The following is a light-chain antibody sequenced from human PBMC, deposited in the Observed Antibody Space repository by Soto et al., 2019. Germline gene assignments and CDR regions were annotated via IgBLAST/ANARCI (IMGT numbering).Light chain of an antibody. Sequence: SYELTQPPSVSVAPGKTARITCGGNNIGSKSVYWYQQKPGQAPVLVIYYDSDRPSGIPERFSGSNSGNTATLTISRVEAGDEDDYYCQVWDSSSDHVVFGGGTKLTVL. J-gene: IGLJ2*01. CDR3: QVWDSSSDHVV. CDR1: NIGSKS. CDR2: YDS. V-gene: IGLV3-21*04.